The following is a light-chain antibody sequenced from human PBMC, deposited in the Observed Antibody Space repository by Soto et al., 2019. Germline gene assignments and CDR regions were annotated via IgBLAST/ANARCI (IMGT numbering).Light chain of an antibody. Sequence: QSVLTQPPSASGTPGQRVTISCSGSSSNIGSNYVYRYQQLPGTAPKLLIYSNNQRPSGVPDRFSGSKSGTSASLAISGLRSEDEADYYCAAWDDSLSVRYVFGTGTKVTVL. CDR2: SNN. J-gene: IGLJ1*01. V-gene: IGLV1-47*02. CDR3: AAWDDSLSVRYV. CDR1: SSNIGSNY.